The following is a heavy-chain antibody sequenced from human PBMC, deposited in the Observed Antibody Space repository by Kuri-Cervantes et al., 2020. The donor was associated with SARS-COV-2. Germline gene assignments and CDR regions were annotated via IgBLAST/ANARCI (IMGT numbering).Heavy chain of an antibody. CDR2: INHSGST. Sequence: SETLSLTCAVYGGSFGGYYWSWIRQPPGKGLEWIGEINHSGSTNYNPSLKSRVTISVDTSKNQFSLKLSSVTAADTAVYYCARRNCGGDCYYYFDYWGQGTLVTVSS. J-gene: IGHJ4*02. V-gene: IGHV4-34*01. CDR3: ARRNCGGDCYYYFDY. CDR1: GGSFGGYY. D-gene: IGHD2-21*02.